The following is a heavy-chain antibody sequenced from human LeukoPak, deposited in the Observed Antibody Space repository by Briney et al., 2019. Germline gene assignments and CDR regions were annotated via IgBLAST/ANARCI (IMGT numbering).Heavy chain of an antibody. J-gene: IGHJ4*02. Sequence: SDTLSLTCAVYGGSFSGYYWGWIRQPRGKGLEWIGEINHSGSTNYNPSLKSRVTISVDTSKNQFSLKLSSVTAADTAVYYCARGRLRGYQDYWGQGTLVTVSS. V-gene: IGHV4-34*01. D-gene: IGHD4-23*01. CDR3: ARGRLRGYQDY. CDR2: INHSGST. CDR1: GGSFSGYY.